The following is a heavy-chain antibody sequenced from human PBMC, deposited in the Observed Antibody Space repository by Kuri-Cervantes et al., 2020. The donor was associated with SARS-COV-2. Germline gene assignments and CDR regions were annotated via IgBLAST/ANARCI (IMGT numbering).Heavy chain of an antibody. CDR1: GFTFSSYS. J-gene: IGHJ2*01. V-gene: IGHV3-48*01. CDR3: AKICRRATVTTLDFDL. D-gene: IGHD4-17*01. Sequence: GGSLRLSCAASGFTFSSYSMNWVRQAPGKGLEWVSYISSSSSTIYYADSVKGRFTISRDNAKNSLYLQMNSLRAEDTAVYYCAKICRRATVTTLDFDLWGRGTLVTVSS. CDR2: ISSSSSTI.